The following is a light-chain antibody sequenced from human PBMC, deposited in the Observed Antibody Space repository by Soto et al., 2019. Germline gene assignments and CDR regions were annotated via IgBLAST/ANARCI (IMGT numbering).Light chain of an antibody. V-gene: IGKV3-15*01. CDR3: HQYNNWPPIT. CDR2: GAS. CDR1: QSVRSN. Sequence: EGVMTQSKATLSVSPGERVTVSCRASQSVRSNLAWYQQKPGQSPRLLIYGASTRATGIPARFSGSGSGTEFTLTISSLQSEDFGVYYCHQYNNWPPITFGQGTRLEI. J-gene: IGKJ5*01.